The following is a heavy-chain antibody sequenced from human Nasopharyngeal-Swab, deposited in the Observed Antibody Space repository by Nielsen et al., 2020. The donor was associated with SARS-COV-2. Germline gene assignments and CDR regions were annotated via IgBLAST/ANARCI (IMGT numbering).Heavy chain of an antibody. CDR3: AREVINQAVSDAFDF. Sequence: LRLSCTVSGGSISSDNYFWSWLRQRPGKGLEWIGYIHYTGKTYYNASLESRLTISLDTSRNQLSLMLRSVTAADTAVYYCAREVINQAVSDAFDFWGQGTMVTVSS. V-gene: IGHV4-31*02. J-gene: IGHJ3*01. CDR2: IHYTGKT. CDR1: GGSISSDNYF. D-gene: IGHD3-16*02.